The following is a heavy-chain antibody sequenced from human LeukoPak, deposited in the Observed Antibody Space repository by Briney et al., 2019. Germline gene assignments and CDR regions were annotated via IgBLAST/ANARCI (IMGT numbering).Heavy chain of an antibody. V-gene: IGHV3-23*01. CDR1: GFTFNSYA. J-gene: IGHJ1*01. CDR3: AKRGAATGSRQYFQH. Sequence: SGGSLRLSCAASGFTFNSYAMSWVRQAPGKGLEWVSGISGSGGGTYYADSVKGRFTISRDNSKSTLFLQVNGLRAEDTAVYYCAKRGAATGSRQYFQHWGQGTLVTVSS. CDR2: ISGSGGGT. D-gene: IGHD6-25*01.